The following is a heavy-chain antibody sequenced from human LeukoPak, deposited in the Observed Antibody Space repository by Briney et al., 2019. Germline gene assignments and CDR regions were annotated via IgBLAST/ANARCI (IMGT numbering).Heavy chain of an antibody. Sequence: PGGSLRLSCAASGFTFCSYSMNWVRQAPGKGLEWVSSISSSSSYIYYADSVKGRFTISRYNAKNSLYLQMNSLRAEHTAVYYCARDHSSGCTYHNWFDPWGQGTLVTVSS. CDR2: ISSSSSYI. CDR3: ARDHSSGCTYHNWFDP. J-gene: IGHJ5*02. D-gene: IGHD6-19*01. V-gene: IGHV3-21*01. CDR1: GFTFCSYS.